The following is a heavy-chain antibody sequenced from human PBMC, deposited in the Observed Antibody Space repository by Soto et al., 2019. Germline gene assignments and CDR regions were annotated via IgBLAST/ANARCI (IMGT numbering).Heavy chain of an antibody. J-gene: IGHJ6*02. CDR2: MYNTGST. CDR1: GGSISGYY. V-gene: IGHV4-59*01. CDR3: ARDLWGYCGTDCYPLDV. D-gene: IGHD2-21*02. Sequence: SETLSLTCTVSGGSISGYYWSWIRQPPGKGLEWIGYMYNTGSTVYNPSFKSRVTISVDTSKNQFSLKLNSLTAADTAVYYCARDLWGYCGTDCYPLDVWGQGTTVTVS.